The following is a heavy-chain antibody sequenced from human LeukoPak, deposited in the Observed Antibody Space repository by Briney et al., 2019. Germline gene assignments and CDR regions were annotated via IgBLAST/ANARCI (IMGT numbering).Heavy chain of an antibody. D-gene: IGHD3-22*01. J-gene: IGHJ4*02. CDR1: GYTFTSYY. CDR2: INPSGGST. Sequence: ASVKVSCKASGYTFTSYYMHWVRQAPGQGLEWMGIINPSGGSTSYAQKFQGRVTMTRDTSTSTVYMELSSLRSEDTAVYYCASSTRRDYYDSSGYYSSDYWGQGTLVTVSS. CDR3: ASSTRRDYYDSSGYYSSDY. V-gene: IGHV1-46*01.